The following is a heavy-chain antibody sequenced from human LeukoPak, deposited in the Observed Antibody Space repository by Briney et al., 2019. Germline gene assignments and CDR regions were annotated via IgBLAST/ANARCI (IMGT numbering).Heavy chain of an antibody. CDR1: GFTFSTYW. J-gene: IGHJ4*02. CDR2: IRADGSEK. Sequence: PGGSLRLSCAASGFTFSTYWMSWVRQAPGKGLEWEANIRADGSEKYYVDSVKGRFTISRDNAKNSVYLQMNSLRAEDTAVYFCAKGGHLDVWGQGTLVSISS. V-gene: IGHV3-7*04. CDR3: AKGGHLDV.